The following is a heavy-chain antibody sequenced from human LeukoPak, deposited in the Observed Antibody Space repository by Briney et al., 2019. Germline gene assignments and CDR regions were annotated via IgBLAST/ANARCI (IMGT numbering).Heavy chain of an antibody. Sequence: GGSLRLSCAASGITLSTYDMHWVPQTTGEGLEWISAIGAAGDTYYSDSVKGRFTPSRENAKNSLSLQMNSLRAGDTAVYFCTRGHGIWSGSRLANAFDIWGQGTMVTVSS. J-gene: IGHJ3*02. V-gene: IGHV3-13*01. CDR2: IGAAGDT. CDR1: GITLSTYD. CDR3: TRGHGIWSGSRLANAFDI. D-gene: IGHD3-3*01.